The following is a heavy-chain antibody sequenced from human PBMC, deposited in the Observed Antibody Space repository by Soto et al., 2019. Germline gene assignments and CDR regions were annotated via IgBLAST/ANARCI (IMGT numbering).Heavy chain of an antibody. V-gene: IGHV4-39*01. CDR2: IYYSGST. CDR1: GGSISSSSYY. D-gene: IGHD3-10*01. J-gene: IGHJ6*02. Sequence: SETLSLTCTVSGGSISSSSYYWCWIRQPPGKGLEWIGSIYYSGSTYYNPSLKSRVTISVDTSKNQFSLKLSSVTAADTAVYYCASQITMVRGVKTYYYGMDVWGQGTTVTVSS. CDR3: ASQITMVRGVKTYYYGMDV.